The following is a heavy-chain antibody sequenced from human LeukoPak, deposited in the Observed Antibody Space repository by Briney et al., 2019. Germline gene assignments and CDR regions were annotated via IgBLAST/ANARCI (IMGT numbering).Heavy chain of an antibody. V-gene: IGHV5-51*01. CDR2: IYPDESNI. J-gene: IGHJ4*02. Sequence: GESLQISFKGSGYSFPTYWIAWVRPMPGKGLEWMGIIYPDESNIRYSPSFQGQVTISADKSISTAYLQWSSLKASDTAMYYCARPPSRGYSSSFEYWGQGTLVTVSS. CDR3: ARPPSRGYSSSFEY. D-gene: IGHD2-2*03. CDR1: GYSFPTYW.